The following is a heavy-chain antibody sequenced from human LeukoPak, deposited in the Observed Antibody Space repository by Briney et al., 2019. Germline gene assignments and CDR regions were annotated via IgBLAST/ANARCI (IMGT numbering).Heavy chain of an antibody. Sequence: VASPKVSCEASGYTLTSYGISWVRQAPGQGLEWMGWISAYNGDTNYAQKLQGRVTMSTDTSTSTAYMELRSLRSDDTGVYYCARDRFYVSYGRTRHVGLGGYWGQGTLVTVSS. CDR2: ISAYNGDT. CDR1: GYTLTSYG. D-gene: IGHD5-18*01. V-gene: IGHV1-18*01. CDR3: ARDRFYVSYGRTRHVGLGGY. J-gene: IGHJ4*02.